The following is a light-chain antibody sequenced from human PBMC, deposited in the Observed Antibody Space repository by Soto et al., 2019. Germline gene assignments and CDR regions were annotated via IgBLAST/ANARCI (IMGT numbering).Light chain of an antibody. CDR1: SSDVGGYKY. CDR3: SSFTRSSTLV. J-gene: IGLJ2*01. CDR2: DVR. Sequence: QSALTQPASVSGSHGQPITISCTGTSSDVGGYKYVSWYQQRPGRVPKLMIYDVRNRPSGVSTRFSGSKSGNTASLTISGLQAEDEADYYCSSFTRSSTLVFGGGTKLTVL. V-gene: IGLV2-14*01.